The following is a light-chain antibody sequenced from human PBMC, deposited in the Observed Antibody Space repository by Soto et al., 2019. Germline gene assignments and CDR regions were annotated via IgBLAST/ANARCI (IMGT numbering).Light chain of an antibody. CDR3: QEYGSHLRT. CDR2: DAS. J-gene: IGKJ1*01. CDR1: ETISSW. V-gene: IGKV1-5*01. Sequence: DILMTQSPSTLSASVGDRITITCRASETISSWLAWYQQKSGKAPQLLIYDASTLESGVPSRFSGSGVGTEFSLAIRSLQPDDFATYYCQEYGSHLRTFGPGTKVEIK.